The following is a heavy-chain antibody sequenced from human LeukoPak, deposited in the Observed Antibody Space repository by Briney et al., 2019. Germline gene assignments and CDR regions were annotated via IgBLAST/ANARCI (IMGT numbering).Heavy chain of an antibody. CDR2: IYYSGST. CDR3: ARDSGSHPGNEFDY. CDR1: GGSISSYY. Sequence: SETLSLTCTVSGGSISSYYWSWIRQPPGKGLEWIGYIYYSGSTNYNPSLKSRVTISVDTSKSQFSLKLSSVTAADTAVYYCARDSGSHPGNEFDYWGQGTLVTVSS. V-gene: IGHV4-59*01. D-gene: IGHD1-26*01. J-gene: IGHJ4*02.